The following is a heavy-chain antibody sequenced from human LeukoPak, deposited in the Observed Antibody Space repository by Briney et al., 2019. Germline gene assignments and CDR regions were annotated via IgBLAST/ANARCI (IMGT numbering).Heavy chain of an antibody. CDR2: IYHSGST. D-gene: IGHD1-26*01. CDR1: GGSISSGGYY. Sequence: SETLSLTCTVSGGSISSGGYYWSWIRQPPGKGLEWIGYIYHSGSTYYNPSLKSRVTISVDRSKNQFSLKLSPVTAADTAVYYCARRSKRSNFDYWGQGTLVTVSS. V-gene: IGHV4-30-2*01. CDR3: ARRSKRSNFDY. J-gene: IGHJ4*02.